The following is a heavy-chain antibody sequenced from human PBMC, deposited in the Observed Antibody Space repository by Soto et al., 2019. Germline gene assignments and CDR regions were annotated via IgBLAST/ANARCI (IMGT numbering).Heavy chain of an antibody. Sequence: QVQLVQSGAEVKKPGSAVKVSCKASGGSFSTYSISWVRQSPGQGLEWMGGIIPIFGTSNYAQKFQGRVTITADKSTNTAYMELSSLRSEDTAVYYCAITYGDSVVGAFDIWGQGTIVTVSS. D-gene: IGHD4-17*01. CDR1: GGSFSTYS. J-gene: IGHJ3*02. V-gene: IGHV1-69*06. CDR2: IIPIFGTS. CDR3: AITYGDSVVGAFDI.